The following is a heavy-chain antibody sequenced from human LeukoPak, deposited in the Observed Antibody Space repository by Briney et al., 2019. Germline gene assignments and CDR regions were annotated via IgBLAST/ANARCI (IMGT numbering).Heavy chain of an antibody. J-gene: IGHJ4*02. CDR2: ISCFNGDT. V-gene: IGHV1-18*01. CDR3: ARDPTNTSGRYAYFDS. D-gene: IGHD6-19*01. CDR1: GYTFTSYG. Sequence: ASVKVSCKASGYTFTSYGISWVRQAPGQGLEWMGWISCFNGDTHYAQKFQGRVTMTTDTSTTTAYMELRSLRSDDTALYYCARDPTNTSGRYAYFDSWGQGTLVTVSS.